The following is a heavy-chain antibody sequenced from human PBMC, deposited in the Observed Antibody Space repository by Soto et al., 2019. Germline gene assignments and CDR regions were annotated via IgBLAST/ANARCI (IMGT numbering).Heavy chain of an antibody. D-gene: IGHD4-4*01. CDR3: ESEYSQLGLTSYYYYGMDV. Sequence: QVQLVQSGAEVKKPGASVKVSCKASGYTFTNYGISWVRQAPGQGLEWMGWISAYNGNTNYAQKVQGRVTMTTDTPRSTDYKDLRSLRSDDTAVYYCESEYSQLGLTSYYYYGMDVWGQGTPVNVSS. V-gene: IGHV1-18*04. J-gene: IGHJ6*02. CDR1: GYTFTNYG. CDR2: ISAYNGNT.